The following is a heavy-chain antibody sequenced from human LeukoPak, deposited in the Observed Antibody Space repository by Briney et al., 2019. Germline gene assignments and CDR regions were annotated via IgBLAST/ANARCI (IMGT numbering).Heavy chain of an antibody. CDR1: GFTFSSYA. CDR2: ISYDGSNK. J-gene: IGHJ6*03. Sequence: TGGSLRLSCAASGFTFSSYAMHWVRQAPGKGLEWVAVISYDGSNKYYADSVKGRFTISRDNSKNTLYLQMNSLRAEDTAVYYCARRNPSCYGRQCYYYMDVWGRGTPVTVSS. D-gene: IGHD2-2*01. CDR3: ARRNPSCYGRQCYYYMDV. V-gene: IGHV3-30-3*01.